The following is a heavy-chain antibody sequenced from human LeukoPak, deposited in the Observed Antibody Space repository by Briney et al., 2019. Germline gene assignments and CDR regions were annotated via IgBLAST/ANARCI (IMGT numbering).Heavy chain of an antibody. CDR1: GGTFSSYA. D-gene: IGHD1-26*01. CDR3: ASTREVGATGAFDI. V-gene: IGHV1-69*13. CDR2: IIPIFGTV. Sequence: SVKVSCKASGGTFSSYAISWVRQAPGQGLEWMGGIIPIFGTVNYAQKFQGRVTITADESTSTAYMELSSLRSEDTAVYYCASTREVGATGAFDIWGQGTMVTVSS. J-gene: IGHJ3*02.